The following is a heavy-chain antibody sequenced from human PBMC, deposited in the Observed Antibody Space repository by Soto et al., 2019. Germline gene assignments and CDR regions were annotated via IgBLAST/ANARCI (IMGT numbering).Heavy chain of an antibody. CDR3: ARDQGGRGDYGDYYYYYYYMDV. D-gene: IGHD4-17*01. J-gene: IGHJ6*03. Sequence: GASVKVSCKASGYTFTSYAMHWVRQAPGQRLEWMGWINAGNGNTKYSQKFQGRVTITRDTSASTAYMELSSLRSEDTAVYYCARDQGGRGDYGDYYYYYYYMDVWGKGTTVTVSS. CDR1: GYTFTSYA. V-gene: IGHV1-3*01. CDR2: INAGNGNT.